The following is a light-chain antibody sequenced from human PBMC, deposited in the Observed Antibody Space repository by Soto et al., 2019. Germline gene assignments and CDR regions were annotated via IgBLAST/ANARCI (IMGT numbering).Light chain of an antibody. CDR1: RSLTTW. CDR3: QQYNSYQGT. J-gene: IGKJ1*01. Sequence: DIQMTPSPSTLSASVVDRVTITCRASRSLTTWLAWYQQKPGKAPKLLISDASNLEGGVPSRFSGSGSGTEFTLTISSLQPDDFATYYCQQYNSYQGTFGQGTKVDIK. CDR2: DAS. V-gene: IGKV1-5*01.